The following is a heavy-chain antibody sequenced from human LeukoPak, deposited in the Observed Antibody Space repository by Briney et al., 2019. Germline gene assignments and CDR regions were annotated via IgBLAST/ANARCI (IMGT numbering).Heavy chain of an antibody. D-gene: IGHD5-12*01. Sequence: GGSLRLSCAASGFTFRSYGMHWVRQAPGKGLEWGAVISYDGSNKYYADSVKGRFTISRDNSKNTLYLQMNSLRAEDTAVYYCARGGYSGYDYHDYWGQGTLVTGPS. CDR1: GFTFRSYG. CDR3: ARGGYSGYDYHDY. J-gene: IGHJ4*02. V-gene: IGHV3-30*03. CDR2: ISYDGSNK.